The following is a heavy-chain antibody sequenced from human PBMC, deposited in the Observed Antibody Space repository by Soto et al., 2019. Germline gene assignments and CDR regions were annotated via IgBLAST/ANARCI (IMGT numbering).Heavy chain of an antibody. CDR1: GGSISISSYY. CDR2: IYYSGST. Sequence: SETLSLTCTVSGGSISISSYYWGWIRQPPGKGLEWIGSIYYSGSTYYNPSLKSRVTISVDTSKNQFSLKLSSVTAADTAVYYCARQSSSYHFDYWGQGTLVTVSS. V-gene: IGHV4-39*01. J-gene: IGHJ4*02. D-gene: IGHD6-6*01. CDR3: ARQSSSYHFDY.